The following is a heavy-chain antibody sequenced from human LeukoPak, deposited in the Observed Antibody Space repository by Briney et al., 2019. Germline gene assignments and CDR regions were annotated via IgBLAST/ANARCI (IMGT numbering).Heavy chain of an antibody. V-gene: IGHV3-30*02. D-gene: IGHD6-13*01. CDR2: IRFDGSDD. CDR3: AKGAHPRQQLARPPFDY. Sequence: PGGSLRLSCAASGFTFSNYGMHWVRQAPGRGLEWVAFIRFDGSDDYYADSVKGRFTISRDNSKNTLYLQMNSLKAEDTAVYYCAKGAHPRQQLARPPFDYWGQGTLVTVSS. J-gene: IGHJ4*02. CDR1: GFTFSNYG.